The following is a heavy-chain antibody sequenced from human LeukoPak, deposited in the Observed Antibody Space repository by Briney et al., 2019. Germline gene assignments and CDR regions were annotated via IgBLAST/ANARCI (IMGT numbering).Heavy chain of an antibody. CDR1: GYTFTSYD. CDR2: MNPNSGNT. CDR3: ARARGYYDSSGDAIDI. J-gene: IGHJ3*02. Sequence: GASVKVSGKASGYTFTSYDINWVRQATGQGLEWMGWMNPNSGNTGYAQKFQGRVTMTRNTSISTAYMDLSSLRSEDTAVYYCARARGYYDSSGDAIDIWGQGTMVTVSS. D-gene: IGHD3-22*01. V-gene: IGHV1-8*01.